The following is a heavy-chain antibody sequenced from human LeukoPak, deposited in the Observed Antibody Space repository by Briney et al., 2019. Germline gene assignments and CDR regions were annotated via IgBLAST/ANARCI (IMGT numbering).Heavy chain of an antibody. V-gene: IGHV4-4*07. CDR1: GFTVSSNY. CDR2: IYTSGST. J-gene: IGHJ4*02. Sequence: GSLRLSCAASGFTVSSNYMSWIRQPAGKGLEWIGRIYTSGSTNYNPSLKSRVTISVDTSKNQFSLKLSSVTAADTAVYYCAREIGGYTYGYVPREVSYYFDYWGQGTLVTVSS. CDR3: AREIGGYTYGYVPREVSYYFDY. D-gene: IGHD5-18*01.